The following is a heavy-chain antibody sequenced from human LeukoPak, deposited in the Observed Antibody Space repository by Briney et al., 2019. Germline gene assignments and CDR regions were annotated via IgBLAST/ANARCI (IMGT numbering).Heavy chain of an antibody. CDR2: IWYDGSNK. CDR3: AEQADGAGSQIEF. J-gene: IGHJ4*02. D-gene: IGHD3-10*01. V-gene: IGHV3-33*01. CDR1: GFTFSSYG. Sequence: GRSLRLSCAASGFTFSSYGMHWVRQAPGKGLEWVAVIWYDGSNKYYADSVKGRFTISRDNSKNTLYLQMNSLRAEDTAVYYCAEQADGAGSQIEFCGQGTLVTVSS.